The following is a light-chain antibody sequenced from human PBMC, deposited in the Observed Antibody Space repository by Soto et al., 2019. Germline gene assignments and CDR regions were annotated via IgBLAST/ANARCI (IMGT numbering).Light chain of an antibody. V-gene: IGLV1-40*01. Sequence: QSVLTQPPSVSGAPGQRVTISCTGSSSNIGAGYDVHWYQQLPGTAPKLLVSGDTNRPSGVPDRFSGSKSGTSASLAITGLRAEDEADYYCQSFDSSLSGWLFGGGTKRTVL. CDR2: GDT. CDR3: QSFDSSLSGWL. CDR1: SSNIGAGYD. J-gene: IGLJ3*02.